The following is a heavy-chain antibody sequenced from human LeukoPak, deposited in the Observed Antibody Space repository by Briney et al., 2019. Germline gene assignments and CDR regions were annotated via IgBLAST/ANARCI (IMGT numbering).Heavy chain of an antibody. CDR3: ARQRRGVAAAGGYYYYYMDV. D-gene: IGHD6-13*01. CDR1: GGSFSGYY. CDR2: INHSGST. J-gene: IGHJ6*03. V-gene: IGHV4-34*01. Sequence: SETLSLTCVVYGGSFSGYYWSWIRQPPGKGLEWIGEINHSGSTNYNPSLKSRVTISVDTSKNQFSLKLSSVTAADTAVYYCARQRRGVAAAGGYYYYYMDVWGKGTTVTISS.